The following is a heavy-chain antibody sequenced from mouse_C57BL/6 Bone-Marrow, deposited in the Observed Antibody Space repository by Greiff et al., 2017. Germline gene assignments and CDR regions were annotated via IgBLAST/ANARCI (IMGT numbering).Heavy chain of an antibody. CDR2: IYPRDGST. CDR1: GYTFTSYD. D-gene: IGHD2-3*01. V-gene: IGHV1-85*01. J-gene: IGHJ1*03. Sequence: QVHVKQSGPELVKPGASVKLSCKASGYTFTSYDINWVKQRPGQGLEWIGWIYPRDGSTKYNEKFKGKATLTVDTSSSTAYMELHSLTSEDSAVYFCARSDGFLYFDVWGTGTTVTVSS. CDR3: ARSDGFLYFDV.